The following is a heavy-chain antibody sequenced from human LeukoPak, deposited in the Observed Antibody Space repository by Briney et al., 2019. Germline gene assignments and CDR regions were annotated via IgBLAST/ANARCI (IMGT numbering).Heavy chain of an antibody. CDR2: IRYDGSNK. V-gene: IGHV3-30*02. J-gene: IGHJ6*03. D-gene: IGHD3-22*01. CDR1: GFTFSSYG. Sequence: PGGSLRLSCAASGFTFSSYGMHWVRQAPGKGLEWVAFIRYDGSNKYYADSVKGRFTISRDSAKNSLYLQMSSLRAEDTAVYYCARQPDYYDSSGYFYYYYYYMDVWGKGTTVTVSS. CDR3: ARQPDYYDSSGYFYYYYYYMDV.